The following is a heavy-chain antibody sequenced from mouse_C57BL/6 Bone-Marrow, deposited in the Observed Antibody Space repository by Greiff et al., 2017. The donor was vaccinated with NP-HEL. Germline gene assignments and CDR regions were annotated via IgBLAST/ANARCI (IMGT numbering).Heavy chain of an antibody. J-gene: IGHJ1*03. CDR3: ARNRTYWYFDV. V-gene: IGHV5-6*01. CDR1: GFTFSSYG. Sequence: EVMLVESGGDLVKPGGSLKLSCAASGFTFSSYGMSWVRQTPDKRLEWVATISSGGSYTYYPDSVKGRFTISRDNAKNTLYLQMSSLKSEDTAMYYCARNRTYWYFDVWGTGTTVTVSS. CDR2: ISSGGSYT.